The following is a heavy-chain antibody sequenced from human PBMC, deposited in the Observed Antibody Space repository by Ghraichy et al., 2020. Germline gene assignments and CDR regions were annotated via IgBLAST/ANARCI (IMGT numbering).Heavy chain of an antibody. V-gene: IGHV3-7*03. CDR2: IKQDGSEK. CDR3: ARAAAPNSYYYYYYMDV. Sequence: GGSLRLSCAASGFTFSSYWMSWVRQAPGKGLEWVANIKQDGSEKYYVDSVKGRFTISRDNAKNSLYLQMNSLRAEDTAVYYCARAAAPNSYYYYYYMDVWGKGTTVTVSS. D-gene: IGHD6-13*01. J-gene: IGHJ6*03. CDR1: GFTFSSYW.